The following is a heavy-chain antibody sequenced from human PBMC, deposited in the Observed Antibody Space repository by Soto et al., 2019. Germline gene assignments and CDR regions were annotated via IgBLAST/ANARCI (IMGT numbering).Heavy chain of an antibody. V-gene: IGHV1-58*01. CDR3: AALIAVAGTYYYYYGMDV. Sequence: QMQLVQSGPEVKKPGTSVKVSCKASGFTFTSSAVQWVRQARGQRLEWIGWFVVGSGNTNYAQKFQERVTITRDMSTSTAYMELSSLRSEDTAVYYCAALIAVAGTYYYYYGMDVWGQGTTVTVSS. CDR1: GFTFTSSA. D-gene: IGHD6-19*01. CDR2: FVVGSGNT. J-gene: IGHJ6*02.